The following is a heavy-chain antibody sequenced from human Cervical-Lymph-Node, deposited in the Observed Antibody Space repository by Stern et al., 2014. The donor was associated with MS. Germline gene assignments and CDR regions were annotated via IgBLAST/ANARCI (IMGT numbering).Heavy chain of an antibody. Sequence: QVQLGQSGGGVVQPGRSLRLSCAASGFTFSSYGMHWVRQAPGKGLEWVAVIWYDGSNKYYADSVKGRFTISRDNSKNTLYLQMNSLRAEDTAVYYCARGDYGDYVNYWGQGTLVTVSS. CDR1: GFTFSSYG. CDR2: IWYDGSNK. CDR3: ARGDYGDYVNY. V-gene: IGHV3-33*01. J-gene: IGHJ4*02. D-gene: IGHD4-17*01.